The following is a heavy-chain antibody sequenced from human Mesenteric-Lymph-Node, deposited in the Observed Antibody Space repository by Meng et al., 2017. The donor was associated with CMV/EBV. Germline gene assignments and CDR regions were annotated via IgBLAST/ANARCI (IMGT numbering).Heavy chain of an antibody. Sequence: GESLKISCAASGFTFSDYYMSWIRQAPGKGLEYVSAISSNGGSTYYADSVKGRFTISRDNSKNTLYLQMGSLRAEDMAVYYCARDRRPLIAMIVVGDDAFDIWGQGTMVTVSS. V-gene: IGHV3-64*02. CDR2: ISSNGGST. D-gene: IGHD3-22*01. CDR3: ARDRRPLIAMIVVGDDAFDI. CDR1: GFTFSDYY. J-gene: IGHJ3*02.